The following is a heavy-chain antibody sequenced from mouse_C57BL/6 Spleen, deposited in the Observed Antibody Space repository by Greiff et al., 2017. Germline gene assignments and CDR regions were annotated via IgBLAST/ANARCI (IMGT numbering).Heavy chain of an antibody. J-gene: IGHJ4*01. Sequence: EVMLVESGGGLVQPGGSLKLSCAASGFTFSDYYMYWVRQTPEKRLEWVAYISNGGGSTYYPDTVKGRFTISRDNAKNTLYLQMSRLKSEDTAMYYCAREAGVMDYWGQGTSVTVSS. CDR3: AREAGVMDY. V-gene: IGHV5-12*01. D-gene: IGHD3-2*02. CDR1: GFTFSDYY. CDR2: ISNGGGST.